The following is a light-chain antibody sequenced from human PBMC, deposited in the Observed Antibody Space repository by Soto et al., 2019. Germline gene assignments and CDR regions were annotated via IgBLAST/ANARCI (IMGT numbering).Light chain of an antibody. Sequence: QSVLTQPPSVYAAPGQKVTISCSGSSSNIGNNYVSWYQQLPGAAPKLLIDDNDKRPSGIPDRFSASKSGTSATLVITGLQTGDEADYFCGTWDSSLSVVVFGGGTQLTVL. CDR1: SSNIGNNY. J-gene: IGLJ2*01. V-gene: IGLV1-51*01. CDR3: GTWDSSLSVVV. CDR2: DND.